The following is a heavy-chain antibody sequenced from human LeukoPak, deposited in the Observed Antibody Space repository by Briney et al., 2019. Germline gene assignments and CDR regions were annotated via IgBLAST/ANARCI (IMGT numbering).Heavy chain of an antibody. J-gene: IGHJ5*02. CDR2: INPSGGST. V-gene: IGHV1-46*01. CDR1: GYTFTGYY. D-gene: IGHD3-10*01. CDR3: AREGITMVRGVIIGYNWFDP. Sequence: ASVKVSCKASGYTFTGYYMHWVRQSPGQGLEWMGIINPSGGSTSYAQKFQGRVTMTRDTSTSTVYMELSSLRSEDTAVYYCAREGITMVRGVIIGYNWFDPWGQGTLVTVSS.